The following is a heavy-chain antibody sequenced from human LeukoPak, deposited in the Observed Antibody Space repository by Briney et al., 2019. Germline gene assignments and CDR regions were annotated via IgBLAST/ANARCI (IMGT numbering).Heavy chain of an antibody. CDR3: ARDALLWFGELSHYFDY. CDR1: GFTFSSYA. Sequence: PGGSLRLSCAASGFTFSSYAMSWVRQAPGKGLEWVAVISYDGSNKYYADSVKGRFTISRDNSKNTLYLQMNSLRAEDTAVYYCARDALLWFGELSHYFDYWGQGTLVTVSS. J-gene: IGHJ4*02. CDR2: ISYDGSNK. V-gene: IGHV3-30-3*01. D-gene: IGHD3-10*01.